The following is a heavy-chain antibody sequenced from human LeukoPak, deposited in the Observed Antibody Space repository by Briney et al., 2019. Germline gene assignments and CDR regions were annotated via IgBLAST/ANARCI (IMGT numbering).Heavy chain of an antibody. CDR2: IYSSGST. CDR3: ARNRGYGDYYTTAYYYYYYYMDV. J-gene: IGHJ6*03. D-gene: IGHD4-17*01. CDR1: GVSISSGSYY. V-gene: IGHV4-61*02. Sequence: SETLSLTCTVSGVSISSGSYYWSWIRQPPGKGLEWVGRIYSSGSTNSNPSLKSRVTISVDTSKNQFSLKLSSVTAADTAVYYCARNRGYGDYYTTAYYYYYYYMDVWGKGTTVTISS.